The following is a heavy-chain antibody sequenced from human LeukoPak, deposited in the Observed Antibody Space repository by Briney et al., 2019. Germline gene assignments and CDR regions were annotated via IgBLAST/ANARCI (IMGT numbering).Heavy chain of an antibody. CDR3: ARDGCSSTRCYPNYYYYGMDV. CDR1: GFTFSSYG. Sequence: GGSLRLSCAASGFTFSSYGMHWVRQAPGKGLEWVAVIWYDGSNKYYADSVKGRFTISRDNSKNTLYLQMNSLRAEDTAVYYCARDGCSSTRCYPNYYYYGMDVWGKGTTVTVSS. CDR2: IWYDGSNK. V-gene: IGHV3-33*01. D-gene: IGHD2-2*01. J-gene: IGHJ6*04.